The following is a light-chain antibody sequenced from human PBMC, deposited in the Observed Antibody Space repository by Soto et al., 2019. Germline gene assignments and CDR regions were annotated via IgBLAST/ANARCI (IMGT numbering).Light chain of an antibody. J-gene: IGLJ1*01. Sequence: QSVLTQPPSVSAAPGQKVTISCSGSSSNIGGNSVSWYQQLPGTAPKLLIYDDDKRPSGIPDRFSGSKSVTSATLGITGFQTGDEADYYCGSWDSSLSAYVFATGTKVTGL. CDR1: SSNIGGNS. CDR2: DDD. CDR3: GSWDSSLSAYV. V-gene: IGLV1-51*01.